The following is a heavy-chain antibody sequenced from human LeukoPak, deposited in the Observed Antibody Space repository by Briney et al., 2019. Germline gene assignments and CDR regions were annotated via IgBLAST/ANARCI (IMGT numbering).Heavy chain of an antibody. Sequence: GASVKVSCKASGYTFTGYYMHWVRQAPGQGLEWMGWINPNSGGTNYAQKFQGRVTMTRDTSISTAYMESSRLRSDDTAVYYCARDSAPGDTYGLLGIDSWGQGTLVTVSS. CDR2: INPNSGGT. CDR3: ARDSAPGDTYGLLGIDS. D-gene: IGHD5-18*01. CDR1: GYTFTGYY. J-gene: IGHJ4*02. V-gene: IGHV1-2*02.